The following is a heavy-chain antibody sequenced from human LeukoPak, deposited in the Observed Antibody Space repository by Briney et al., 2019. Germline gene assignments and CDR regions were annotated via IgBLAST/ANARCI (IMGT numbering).Heavy chain of an antibody. CDR3: AMPHDTEYYFDY. CDR2: ISYDGSNK. V-gene: IGHV3-30*04. CDR1: GFTFSSYA. Sequence: GGSLRLSCAASGFTFSSYAMPWVRQAPGKGLEWVAVISYDGSNKYYADSVKGRFTISRDNSKNTLYLQMNSLRAEDTAVYYCAMPHDTEYYFDYWGQGTLVTVSS. J-gene: IGHJ4*02.